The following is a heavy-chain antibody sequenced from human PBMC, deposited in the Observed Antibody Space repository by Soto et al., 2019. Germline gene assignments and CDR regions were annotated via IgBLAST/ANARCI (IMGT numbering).Heavy chain of an antibody. D-gene: IGHD3-10*01. CDR1: GGSFSGYY. V-gene: IGHV4-34*01. CDR2: INHSGST. CDR3: ARGYRRMVRGVRTYYFDY. Sequence: SETLSLTCAVYGGSFSGYYWSWIRQPPGKGLEWIGEINHSGSTNYNPSLKSRVTISVDTSKNQFSLKLSSVTAADTAVYYCARGYRRMVRGVRTYYFDYWGQGTLVTVSS. J-gene: IGHJ4*02.